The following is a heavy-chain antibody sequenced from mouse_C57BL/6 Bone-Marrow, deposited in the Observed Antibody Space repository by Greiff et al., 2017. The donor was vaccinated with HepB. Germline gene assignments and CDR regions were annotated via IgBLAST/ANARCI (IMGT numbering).Heavy chain of an antibody. Sequence: QVQLQQPGAELVKPGASVKLSCKASGYTFTSSWLHWVKQRPGRGLEWIGRIDPNSGGTKYNKKFKSKATLTVDKPSSTSYMQLSSLTSEDSAVYYCARSSASYYSTRFAYWGQGTLVTVSA. D-gene: IGHD2-5*01. CDR2: IDPNSGGT. CDR1: GYTFTSSW. J-gene: IGHJ3*01. CDR3: ARSSASYYSTRFAY. V-gene: IGHV1-72*01.